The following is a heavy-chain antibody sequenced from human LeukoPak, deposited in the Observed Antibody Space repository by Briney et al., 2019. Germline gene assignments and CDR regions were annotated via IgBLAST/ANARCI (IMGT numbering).Heavy chain of an antibody. V-gene: IGHV1-18*01. J-gene: IGHJ6*03. CDR1: GYTFTSYG. CDR2: ISAYNGNT. Sequence: GASVKVSCKASGYTFTSYGISWVRQAPGQGLEWMGWISAYNGNTNYAQKLQGRVTMTTDTSTSTAYMELRSLRSDDTAVYYCARDSSSYGSGSYKPYYYMDVWGKGTTVTVSS. D-gene: IGHD3-10*01. CDR3: ARDSSSYGSGSYKPYYYMDV.